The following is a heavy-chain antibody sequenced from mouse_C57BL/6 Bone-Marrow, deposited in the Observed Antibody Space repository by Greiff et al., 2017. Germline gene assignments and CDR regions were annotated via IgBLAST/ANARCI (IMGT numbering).Heavy chain of an antibody. Sequence: EVQLQQSGPELVKPGASVKISCQASGYTFTDYYMNWVKQSHGQSLEWIGDIYPNNGGTSYNQKFKGKATLTVDKSSSTAYMEIRSLTSEDSAVYYCARQYYYGSPWFAYWGQGTLVTVSA. V-gene: IGHV1-26*01. J-gene: IGHJ3*01. CDR1: GYTFTDYY. D-gene: IGHD1-1*01. CDR3: ARQYYYGSPWFAY. CDR2: IYPNNGGT.